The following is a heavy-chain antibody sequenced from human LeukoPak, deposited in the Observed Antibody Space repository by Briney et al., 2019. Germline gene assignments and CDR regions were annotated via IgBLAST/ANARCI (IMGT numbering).Heavy chain of an antibody. D-gene: IGHD3-3*01. V-gene: IGHV5-51*01. CDR2: IYPGGSDT. CDR3: ARLPVGDFWGGYSPFDY. J-gene: IGHJ4*02. CDR1: GYSFTSYW. Sequence: GESLKISCKGSGYSFTSYWIGWVRQLPGKGLERVGVIYPGGSDTRYSPCFQGQVTISADTSISAPYLQWSSLKGSYPYMYYCARLPVGDFWGGYSPFDYWGQGTLVTVSS.